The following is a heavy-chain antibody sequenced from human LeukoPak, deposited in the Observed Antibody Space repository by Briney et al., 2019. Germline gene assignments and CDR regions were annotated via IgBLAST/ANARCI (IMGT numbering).Heavy chain of an antibody. CDR1: GFTFTRSA. J-gene: IGHJ4*02. Sequence: GGSLRLSCAASGFTFTRSAMGWVRQAPGKGLEWVSCITNSGGGTYYADSVKGRFTISRDNAKNSLYLQMNSLRAEDTAVYYCAVIAVAGTDPGFDYWGQGTLVTVSS. CDR2: ITNSGGGT. V-gene: IGHV3-23*05. CDR3: AVIAVAGTDPGFDY. D-gene: IGHD6-19*01.